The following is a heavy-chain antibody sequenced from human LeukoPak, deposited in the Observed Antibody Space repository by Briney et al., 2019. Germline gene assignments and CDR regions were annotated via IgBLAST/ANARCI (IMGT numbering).Heavy chain of an antibody. V-gene: IGHV1-46*01. J-gene: IGHJ4*02. CDR3: ARDHYYDSSGYGFDY. CDR1: GYTFTTYY. CDR2: LNPSGGSP. Sequence: ASVKVSCKASGYTFTTYYVHWVRQAPGQGLEWMGILNPSGGSPSYAQKFQGRVTMTRDTSASTVYMELSSLRSEDTAVYYCARDHYYDSSGYGFDYWGQGTLVTVSS. D-gene: IGHD3-22*01.